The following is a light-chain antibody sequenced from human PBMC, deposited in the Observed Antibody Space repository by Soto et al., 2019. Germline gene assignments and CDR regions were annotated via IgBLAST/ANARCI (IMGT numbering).Light chain of an antibody. Sequence: PGDTATLSCRASQSAPTDYLAWYQQKPGQAPSLLIYGASRRATGIPDRSSGSGSGTDFTLSIRLEPEDFAVYFCQQYGGSPLTFGGGTKVEI. CDR2: GAS. CDR1: QSAPTDY. J-gene: IGKJ4*01. V-gene: IGKV3-20*01. CDR3: QQYGGSPLT.